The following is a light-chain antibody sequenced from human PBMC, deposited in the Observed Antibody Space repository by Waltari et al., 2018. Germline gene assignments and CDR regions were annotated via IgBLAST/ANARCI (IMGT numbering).Light chain of an antibody. Sequence: EVVMPQSPATLSVSPGERATLSCRASQSVSSIVAWYQQKPGQAPRPLIYGASTRATGIPARFSGSGSGTEFTLTISSLQSEDFAVYYCQQYNDWPPLTFGGGTKVEIK. J-gene: IGKJ4*01. V-gene: IGKV3-15*01. CDR3: QQYNDWPPLT. CDR1: QSVSSI. CDR2: GAS.